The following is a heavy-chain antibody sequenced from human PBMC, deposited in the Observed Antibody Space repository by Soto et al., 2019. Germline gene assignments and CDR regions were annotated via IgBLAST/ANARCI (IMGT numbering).Heavy chain of an antibody. CDR3: TASAYDTFLDY. Sequence: VGSLRLSCSASGFTFSGSAMHWVRQASGKGLEWVGRVRNKANNYATAYAASVKGRFTISRDDSKNTAYLQMNSLETEDTAVYYCTASAYDTFLDYWARGSLVTVSS. J-gene: IGHJ4*02. CDR1: GFTFSGSA. D-gene: IGHD5-12*01. V-gene: IGHV3-73*01. CDR2: VRNKANNYAT.